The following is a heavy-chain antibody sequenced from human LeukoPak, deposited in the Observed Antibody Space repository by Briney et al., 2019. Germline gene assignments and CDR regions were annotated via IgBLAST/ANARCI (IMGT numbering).Heavy chain of an antibody. D-gene: IGHD3-10*01. Sequence: GRSLRLSRAASGFTFADYAMHWVRQAPGKGLEWVSDISWNSGSLGYADSVKGRFTISRDNAKNSLYLQMNSLRAEDTALYYCAKDRGATFYYGSGSFDFWGQGTLVTVSS. J-gene: IGHJ4*02. CDR1: GFTFADYA. V-gene: IGHV3-9*01. CDR3: AKDRGATFYYGSGSFDF. CDR2: ISWNSGSL.